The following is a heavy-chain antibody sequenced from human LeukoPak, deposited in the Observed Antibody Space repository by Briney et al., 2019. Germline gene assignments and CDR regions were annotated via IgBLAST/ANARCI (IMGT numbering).Heavy chain of an antibody. CDR2: IYYSGST. V-gene: IGHV4-59*08. CDR1: GGSISSYY. J-gene: IGHJ4*02. CDR3: ARHYYDSSGYYYVGYFDY. Sequence: PSETLSFTCTVSGGSISSYYWSWIRQPPGKGLEWIGYIYYSGSTNYNPSLKSRVTISVDTSKNQFSLKLSSVTAADTAVYYCARHYYDSSGYYYVGYFDYWGQGTLVTVSS. D-gene: IGHD3-22*01.